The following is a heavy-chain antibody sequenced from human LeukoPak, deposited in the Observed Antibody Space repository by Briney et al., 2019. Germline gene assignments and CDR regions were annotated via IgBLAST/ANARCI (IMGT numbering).Heavy chain of an antibody. V-gene: IGHV3-23*01. J-gene: IGHJ4*02. D-gene: IGHD3-10*01. CDR2: VTGTGGNT. Sequence: GGFLRLSCEGSGFTFDSYAMSWVRQSPGKGLEWVSAVTGTGGNTYHADSVKDRFTISRDNSKNTVYLQMNSLRAEDTAIYYCAKVHGSGSYRFDFWGQGTLVTVSS. CDR1: GFTFDSYA. CDR3: AKVHGSGSYRFDF.